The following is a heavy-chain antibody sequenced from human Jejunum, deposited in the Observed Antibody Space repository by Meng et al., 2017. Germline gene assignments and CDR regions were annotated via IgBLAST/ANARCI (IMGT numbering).Heavy chain of an antibody. CDR1: GGSAGSGFYY. J-gene: IGHJ4*02. Sequence: VALRVSGPGLVRPSETLSLTCTVSGGSAGSGFYYWSWIRQPPGKGLEWIGYISDSGTTNYNPSLKSRVTMSVDTSKNHFSLKLTSVTAADTAVYFCARDSETYPTYFDYWGQGTLVTVSS. D-gene: IGHD5-24*01. V-gene: IGHV4-61*03. CDR3: ARDSETYPTYFDY. CDR2: ISDSGTT.